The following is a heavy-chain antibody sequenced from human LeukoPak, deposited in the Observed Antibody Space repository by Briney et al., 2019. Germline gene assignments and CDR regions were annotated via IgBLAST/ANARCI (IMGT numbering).Heavy chain of an antibody. CDR1: GYTFTSNY. V-gene: IGHV1-46*01. Sequence: GASVKVSCKAFGYTFTSNYMHWVRQAPGQGPDWMGVISPSGGSTTYAQKFQGRVTLTRDMSTSTDYLELSSLRSEDTAVYYCASHSEPYYFDYWGQGTLVTVSS. J-gene: IGHJ4*02. CDR2: ISPSGGST. D-gene: IGHD1-14*01. CDR3: ASHSEPYYFDY.